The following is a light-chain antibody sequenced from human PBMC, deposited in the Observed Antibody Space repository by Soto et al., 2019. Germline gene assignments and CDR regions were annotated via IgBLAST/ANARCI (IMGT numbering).Light chain of an antibody. Sequence: EIVLTQSPATLSLSPGERATLSCRASQSVGTYLAWYQHKPGQAPRLLIYDASKRATGIPARFSGSGSGTDFSLTISSLEPEDFGSYYCLQDYNYPRTFGQGTKVEV. CDR3: LQDYNYPRT. CDR2: DAS. V-gene: IGKV3-11*01. J-gene: IGKJ1*01. CDR1: QSVGTY.